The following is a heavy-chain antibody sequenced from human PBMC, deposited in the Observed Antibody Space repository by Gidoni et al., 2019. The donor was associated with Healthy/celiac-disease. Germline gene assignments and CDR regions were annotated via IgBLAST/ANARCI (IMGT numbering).Heavy chain of an antibody. J-gene: IGHJ2*01. CDR3: ARDQVVDTFDAHWYCDL. V-gene: IGHV1-18*01. CDR1: GYTFTSYG. CDR2: ISAYSGNT. D-gene: IGHD5-18*01. Sequence: QVQLVQSRAEVRKPGHSVKVSCKASGYTFTSYGISWVRQAPGQWLEWKGWISAYSGNTNYAQKRQGVVTMTKDTSTSTAYMELRSLRSDDTAVYYCARDQVVDTFDAHWYCDLWGRGSLVTGSA.